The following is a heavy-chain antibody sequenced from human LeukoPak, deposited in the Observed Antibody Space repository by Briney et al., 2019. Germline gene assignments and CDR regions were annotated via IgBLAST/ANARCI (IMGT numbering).Heavy chain of an antibody. J-gene: IGHJ4*02. CDR1: GYTLTELS. D-gene: IGHD1-26*01. Sequence: ASVKVSCKVSGYTLTELSMHWVRQAPGKGLEWMGGFDPEDGETIYAQKFQGRVTMTEDTSTDTAYMELSGLRSEDTAMYYCATRGVVGKSTYYFDYWGQGTLVTVSS. CDR3: ATRGVVGKSTYYFDY. V-gene: IGHV1-24*01. CDR2: FDPEDGET.